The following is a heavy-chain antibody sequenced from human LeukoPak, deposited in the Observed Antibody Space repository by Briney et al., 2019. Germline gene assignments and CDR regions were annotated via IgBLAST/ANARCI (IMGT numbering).Heavy chain of an antibody. J-gene: IGHJ4*02. D-gene: IGHD3-3*01. Sequence: ASVKVSCKASGYTFTSYYMHWVRYAPGQGLEWMGIINPSGGSTSYAQKFQGRVTMTRETSTSTVYMELSSLRSEDTAVYYCAREWTIFGVVTNVYYFDYWGQGTLVTVSS. V-gene: IGHV1-46*01. CDR3: AREWTIFGVVTNVYYFDY. CDR2: INPSGGST. CDR1: GYTFTSYY.